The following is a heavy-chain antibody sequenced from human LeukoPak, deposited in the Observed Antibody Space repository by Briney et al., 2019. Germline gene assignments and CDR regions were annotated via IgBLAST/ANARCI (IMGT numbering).Heavy chain of an antibody. Sequence: GGSLRLSCAASGFTFSNAWMSWVRQAPGKGLEWVGRIKSKTDGGTTDYAAPVKGRFTISRGDSKNTLYLQMNSLKTEDTAVYYCTTGRLGIGDYFDYWGQGTLVTVSS. D-gene: IGHD7-27*01. CDR3: TTGRLGIGDYFDY. CDR1: GFTFSNAW. V-gene: IGHV3-15*01. J-gene: IGHJ4*02. CDR2: IKSKTDGGTT.